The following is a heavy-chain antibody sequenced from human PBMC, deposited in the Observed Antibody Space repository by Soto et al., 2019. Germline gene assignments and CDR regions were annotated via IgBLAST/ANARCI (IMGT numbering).Heavy chain of an antibody. J-gene: IGHJ5*02. CDR1: GGSISSGGYY. V-gene: IGHV4-31*03. Sequence: PSETLSLTCTVSGGSISSGGYYWSWIRQHPGKGLGWIGYIYYSGSTYYNPSLKSRVTISVDTSKNQLSLKLSSVTAADTAVYYCARESPVHWFDPWGQGTLVTVSS. CDR2: IYYSGST. CDR3: ARESPVHWFDP.